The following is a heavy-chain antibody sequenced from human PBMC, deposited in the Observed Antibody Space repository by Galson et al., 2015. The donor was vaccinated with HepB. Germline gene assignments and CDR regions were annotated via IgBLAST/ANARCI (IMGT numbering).Heavy chain of an antibody. CDR3: ARVLGSGYFFVNAFDI. CDR2: IIPILGIA. V-gene: IGHV1-69*04. D-gene: IGHD3-22*01. CDR1: GGTFSSYA. Sequence: SVKVSCKASGGTFSSYAISWVRQAPGQGLEWMGRIIPILGIANYAQKFQGRVTITADKSTSTAYMELSSLRSEDTAVYYCARVLGSGYFFVNAFDIWGQGTMVTVSS. J-gene: IGHJ3*02.